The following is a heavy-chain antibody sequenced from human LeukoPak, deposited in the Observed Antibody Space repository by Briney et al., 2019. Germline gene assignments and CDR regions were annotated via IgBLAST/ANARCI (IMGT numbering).Heavy chain of an antibody. D-gene: IGHD1-26*01. CDR3: ARGGRSSGGYLYNFDY. J-gene: IGHJ4*02. CDR2: IYSGGSS. Sequence: GGSLRLSCAASGFTVSSNYMSWVRQAPGKGLEWVAVIYSGGSSYYADSVKGRFTLSRDNSKNTLYLQMNSLRAEDTAVYYCARGGRSSGGYLYNFDYWGQGTLVTVSS. V-gene: IGHV3-53*01. CDR1: GFTVSSNY.